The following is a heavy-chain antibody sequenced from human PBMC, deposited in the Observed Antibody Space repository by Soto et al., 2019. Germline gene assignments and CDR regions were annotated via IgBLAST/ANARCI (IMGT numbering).Heavy chain of an antibody. CDR3: ARGIASYNWFDP. J-gene: IGHJ5*02. D-gene: IGHD6-13*01. V-gene: IGHV3-30-3*01. CDR1: GFTFSSYA. Sequence: LRLSCAASGFTFSSYAMHWVRQAPGKGLEWVAVISYDGSNKYYADSVKGRFTISRDNSKNTLYLQMNSLRAEDTAVYYCARGIASYNWFDPWGQGTLVTVSS. CDR2: ISYDGSNK.